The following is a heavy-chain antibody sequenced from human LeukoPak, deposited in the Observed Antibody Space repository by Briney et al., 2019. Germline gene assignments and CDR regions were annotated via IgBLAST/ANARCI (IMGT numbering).Heavy chain of an antibody. CDR1: GFIFSDYY. Sequence: PGRSLRLSCAASGFIFSDYYMDWVRQAPGKGLEWVSYISSSGSTISYAESVKGRFTVSRDNARNSVYLQMNSLRAEDTAVYYCARNFYDSSGYYRIDSWGQGTLVTVSS. D-gene: IGHD3-22*01. J-gene: IGHJ4*02. CDR3: ARNFYDSSGYYRIDS. V-gene: IGHV3-11*01. CDR2: ISSSGSTI.